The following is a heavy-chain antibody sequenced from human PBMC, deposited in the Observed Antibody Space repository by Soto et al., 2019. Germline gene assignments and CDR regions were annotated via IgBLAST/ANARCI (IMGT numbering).Heavy chain of an antibody. Sequence: QLQLQESGPGLVKPSETLSLTCTVSAGSISSSSYYWGWIRQPPGKGLEWFGSIYYSGSTYYNPSLKSRVTIAVDTSKNQFSLKLSSVTAADTAVYYCALVGSLGSFEFWGQGPLVTVSS. J-gene: IGHJ4*02. D-gene: IGHD1-26*01. V-gene: IGHV4-39*01. CDR1: AGSISSSSYY. CDR2: IYYSGST. CDR3: ALVGSLGSFEF.